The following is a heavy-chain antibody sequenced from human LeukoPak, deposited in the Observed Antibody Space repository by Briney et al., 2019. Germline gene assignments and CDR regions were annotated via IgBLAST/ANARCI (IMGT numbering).Heavy chain of an antibody. CDR2: ISSSSSYI. V-gene: IGHV3-21*01. J-gene: IGHJ4*02. D-gene: IGHD3-3*01. CDR3: AREGESYDFWSGHKGYYFDY. CDR1: GFTFSSYS. Sequence: GGSLRLSCAASGFTFSSYSMNWVRQAPGKGLEWVSSISSSSSYIYYADSVKGRFTISRGNAKNSLYLQMNSLRAEDTAVYYCAREGESYDFWSGHKGYYFDYWGQGTLVTVSS.